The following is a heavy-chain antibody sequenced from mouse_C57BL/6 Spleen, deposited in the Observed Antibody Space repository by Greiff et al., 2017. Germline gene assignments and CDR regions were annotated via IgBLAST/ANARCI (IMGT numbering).Heavy chain of an antibody. D-gene: IGHD1-2*01. J-gene: IGHJ2*01. CDR3: ARSDLLTTAFGY. CDR2: INPYNGGT. CDR1: GYTFTDYY. Sequence: EVQLQQSGPVLVKPGASVKMSCKASGYTFTDYYMNWVKQSHGKSLEWIGVINPYNGGTSYNQKFKGKATLTVDKSSSTAYMELNSLTSEDSAVYYCARSDLLTTAFGYWGQGTTLTVSS. V-gene: IGHV1-19*01.